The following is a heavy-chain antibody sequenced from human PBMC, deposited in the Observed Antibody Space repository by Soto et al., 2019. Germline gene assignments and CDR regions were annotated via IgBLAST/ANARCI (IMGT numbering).Heavy chain of an antibody. CDR3: ARRATILARGWFDP. Sequence: QLQLQESGPGLVKPSETLSLTCTVSGGSISSSSYYWGWIRQPPGKGLEWIGSIYYSGSTSYNPSLKCRVTISVDTSKNRVARKLSSVTGADTAVYYCARRATILARGWFDPWGQGTLVTVSS. J-gene: IGHJ5*02. D-gene: IGHD3-3*01. V-gene: IGHV4-39*01. CDR2: IYYSGST. CDR1: GGSISSSSYY.